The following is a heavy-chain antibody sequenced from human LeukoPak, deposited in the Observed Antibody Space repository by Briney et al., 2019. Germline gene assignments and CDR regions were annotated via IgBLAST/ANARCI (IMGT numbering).Heavy chain of an antibody. J-gene: IGHJ4*02. CDR1: GGSISSSSYY. D-gene: IGHD6-6*01. CDR2: IYYSGST. CDR3: AREILSSSSRYYFDY. Sequence: SETLSLTCTVSGGSISSSSYYWGLIRQPPGKRLEWIGSIYYSGSTYYNPSLKSRVTTSVDTSKNQFSLKLSSVTAADTAVYYCAREILSSSSRYYFDYWGQGTLVTVSS. V-gene: IGHV4-39*02.